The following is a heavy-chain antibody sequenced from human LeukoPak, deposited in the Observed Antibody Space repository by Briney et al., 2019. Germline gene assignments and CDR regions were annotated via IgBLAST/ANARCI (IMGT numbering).Heavy chain of an antibody. D-gene: IGHD4-17*01. CDR3: AREDAKTTGPEGMDD. Sequence: PSQTLSLTRTDSGGSITSHYWSWIRQSPGKGLEGIGYIYYSRTTNYNPSLKRRVTISVDTSKNQFSLQLRSVTAADTAVYYCAREDAKTTGPEGMDDWGQGTPVTVSS. J-gene: IGHJ6*02. V-gene: IGHV4-59*11. CDR2: IYYSRTT. CDR1: GGSITSHY.